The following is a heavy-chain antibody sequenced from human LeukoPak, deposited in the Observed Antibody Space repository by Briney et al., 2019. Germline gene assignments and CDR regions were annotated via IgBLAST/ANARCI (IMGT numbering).Heavy chain of an antibody. CDR2: IRYDGSNK. D-gene: IGHD6-19*01. V-gene: IGHV3-30*02. Sequence: GGSLRLSCAASGFTFSSYGMHWVRQAPGKGLEWVAFIRYDGSNKYYADSVKGRFTISRDNSKNPLYLQMNSLGAEDTAVYYCAKDPWLVRGSYFDYWGQGTLVTVSS. CDR1: GFTFSSYG. J-gene: IGHJ4*02. CDR3: AKDPWLVRGSYFDY.